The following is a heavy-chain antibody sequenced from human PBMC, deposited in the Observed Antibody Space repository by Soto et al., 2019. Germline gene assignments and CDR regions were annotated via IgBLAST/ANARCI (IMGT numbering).Heavy chain of an antibody. D-gene: IGHD3-10*01. Sequence: ASVKVSCKASGGTFSSYGISWVRQAPGQGLEWMGWISAYNGNTNYAQKLQDRVTMTTDTSTSTAYMELRSLRSDDTAVYYCAREWEYYYGSGSYYHYYYYGMDVWGQGTTVTVSS. V-gene: IGHV1-18*01. CDR1: GGTFSSYG. CDR3: AREWEYYYGSGSYYHYYYYGMDV. CDR2: ISAYNGNT. J-gene: IGHJ6*02.